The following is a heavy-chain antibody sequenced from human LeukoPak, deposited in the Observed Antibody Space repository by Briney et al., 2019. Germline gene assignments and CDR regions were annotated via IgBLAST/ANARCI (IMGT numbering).Heavy chain of an antibody. CDR1: GFTFSSYE. CDR2: LRSSGSTM. V-gene: IGHV3-48*03. Sequence: GGSLRLSCAASGFTFSSYEMNWVRQAPGKGLEWVSYLRSSGSTMYYADSVKGRFTISRDNAKKSLYLQMSSLRAEDTAVYYCARGSYYDSSGYSYFARRQLTPTGSFDYWGQGTLVTVSS. J-gene: IGHJ4*02. D-gene: IGHD3-22*01. CDR3: ARGSYYDSSGYSYFARRQLTPTGSFDY.